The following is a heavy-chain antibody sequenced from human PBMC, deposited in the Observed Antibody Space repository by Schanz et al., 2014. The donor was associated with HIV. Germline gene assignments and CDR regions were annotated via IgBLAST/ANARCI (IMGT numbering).Heavy chain of an antibody. V-gene: IGHV3-49*03. J-gene: IGHJ6*02. CDR3: RGYRFYYGVDF. CDR1: GFTFGDYP. D-gene: IGHD5-18*01. Sequence: QLVESGGGLIEPGRSLRLSCTTSGFTFGDYPMSWFRQAPGKGLEWVGFIRSKAYGGTTEYAASVKGRFAISRDDSKNSVYLQMNSLNIEDTAVYYCRGYRFYYGVDFWGQGTTVTVS. CDR2: IRSKAYGGTT.